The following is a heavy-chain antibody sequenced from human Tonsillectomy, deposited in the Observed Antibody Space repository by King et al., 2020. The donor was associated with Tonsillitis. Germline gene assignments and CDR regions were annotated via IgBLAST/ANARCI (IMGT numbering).Heavy chain of an antibody. CDR3: ARDGSPETRWGLRGYPYYYGVDF. Sequence: VQLQESGPGLVKPSETLSLTCSVSGDSISTYYWSWIRQPPGKGLEWIGHVSYSGSTNYNPSLKSRVIISVDTSKNKFSLKLNSVTAADTAVYYCARDGSPETRWGLRGYPYYYGVDFWGHGTTVTVSS. V-gene: IGHV4-59*01. D-gene: IGHD4-17*01. CDR2: VSYSGST. J-gene: IGHJ6*02. CDR1: GDSISTYY.